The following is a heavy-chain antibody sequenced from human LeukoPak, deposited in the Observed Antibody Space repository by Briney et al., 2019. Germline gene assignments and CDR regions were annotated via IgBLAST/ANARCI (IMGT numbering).Heavy chain of an antibody. CDR2: IYYSGST. Sequence: PSETLSLTCTVSGGSLSTGGYYWSWLRQHPGTDLEWIGSIYYSGSTYYNPSLKSRVTISVDTSKNQFSLKLSSVTAADTALYYCARIMVTWWCFDLWGRGTLVTVSS. CDR3: ARIMVTWWCFDL. V-gene: IGHV4-31*03. D-gene: IGHD4-23*01. J-gene: IGHJ2*01. CDR1: GGSLSTGGYY.